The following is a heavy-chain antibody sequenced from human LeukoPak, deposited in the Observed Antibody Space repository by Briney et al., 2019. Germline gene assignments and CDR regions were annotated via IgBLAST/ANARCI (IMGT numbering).Heavy chain of an antibody. J-gene: IGHJ6*03. CDR2: IYYSGST. CDR3: ARRGSTVTSYYYYYYMDV. CDR1: GGSISSSSYY. D-gene: IGHD4-17*01. Sequence: PSETLSLTCTVSGGSISSSSYYWGWIRQPPGKGLEWIGSIYYSGSTYYNPSLKSRVTISVDTSKNQFSLKLISVTAADTAVYYCARRGSTVTSYYYYYYMDVWRKGTTVSVSS. V-gene: IGHV4-39*01.